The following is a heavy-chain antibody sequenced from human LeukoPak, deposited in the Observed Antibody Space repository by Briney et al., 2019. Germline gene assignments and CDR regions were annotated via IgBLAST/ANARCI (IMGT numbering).Heavy chain of an antibody. Sequence: GGSLRLSCAASGFTFSNAWMSWVRQAPGKGLEWVGRIKSKTDGGTTDYAAPVKGRFTISRDNSKSTLYLQMNSLRAEDTAVYYCARGRIQQWSENWFDPWGQGTLVTVSS. CDR3: ARGRIQQWSENWFDP. CDR2: IKSKTDGGTT. V-gene: IGHV3-15*01. D-gene: IGHD5-18*01. CDR1: GFTFSNAW. J-gene: IGHJ5*02.